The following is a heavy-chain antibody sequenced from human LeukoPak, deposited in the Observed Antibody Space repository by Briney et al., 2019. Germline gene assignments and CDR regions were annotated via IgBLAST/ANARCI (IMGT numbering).Heavy chain of an antibody. Sequence: ASVKVSCKASGYTFTGYYMHWVRQAPGQGLEWMGWINPNSGGTNYAQKFQGRVTMTRDTSISTAYMGLSRLRSDDTAVYYCARDVVVVPAATNFDYWGQGTLVTVSS. CDR2: INPNSGGT. V-gene: IGHV1-2*02. CDR3: ARDVVVVPAATNFDY. CDR1: GYTFTGYY. J-gene: IGHJ4*02. D-gene: IGHD2-2*01.